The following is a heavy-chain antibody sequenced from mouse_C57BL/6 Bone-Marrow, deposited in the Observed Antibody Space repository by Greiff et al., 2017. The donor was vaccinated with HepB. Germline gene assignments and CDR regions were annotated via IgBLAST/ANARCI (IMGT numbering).Heavy chain of an antibody. CDR2: ISDGGSYT. CDR1: GFTFSSYA. Sequence: VQLKESGGGLVKPGGSLKLSCAASGFTFSSYAMSWVRQTPEKRLEWVATISDGGSYTYYPDNVKGRFTISRDNAKNNLYLQMSHLKSEDTAIYYCARDARGLRGYFDYWGQGTTLTVSS. J-gene: IGHJ2*01. CDR3: ARDARGLRGYFDY. V-gene: IGHV5-4*01. D-gene: IGHD3-1*01.